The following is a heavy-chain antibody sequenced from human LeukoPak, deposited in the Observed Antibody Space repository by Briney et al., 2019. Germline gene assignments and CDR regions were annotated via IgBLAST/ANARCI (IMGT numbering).Heavy chain of an antibody. D-gene: IGHD4-17*01. CDR1: GGSISSSSFY. Sequence: SETLSLTCTVSGGSISSSSFYWGWIRQPPGKGLEWIGSIYNSGSTSYNPSLKSRVTISIDPSRPQFSLKLSSVTAADTALYYCARHPDYGDYSFDYWGQGTLVTVSS. V-gene: IGHV4-39*01. CDR2: IYNSGST. J-gene: IGHJ4*02. CDR3: ARHPDYGDYSFDY.